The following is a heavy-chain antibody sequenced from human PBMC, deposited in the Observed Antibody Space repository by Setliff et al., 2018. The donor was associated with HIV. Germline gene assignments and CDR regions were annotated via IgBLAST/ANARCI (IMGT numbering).Heavy chain of an antibody. Sequence: SVKVSCKASGGTFSSYAISWVRQAPGQGLEWMGGIIPIFNTANYAQKFQGRVTMTEDTSTDTAYMEMSGLRSEDTAVYYCARPLLRTNTVYGILGNWFDSWGRGTLVTVSS. CDR1: GGTFSSYA. CDR2: IIPIFNTA. J-gene: IGHJ5*01. V-gene: IGHV1-69*06. CDR3: ARPLLRTNTVYGILGNWFDS. D-gene: IGHD2-8*01.